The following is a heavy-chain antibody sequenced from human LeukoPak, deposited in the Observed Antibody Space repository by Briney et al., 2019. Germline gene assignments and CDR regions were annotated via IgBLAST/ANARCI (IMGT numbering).Heavy chain of an antibody. CDR3: ARDRIYMGYGDYEDY. CDR1: GFTFSSYS. Sequence: GGSLRLSCAASGFTFSSYSMNWVRQAPGKGLEWVSSISSSSSYIYYADSVKGRFTISRDNSKNTLYLQMNSLRAEDTAVYYCARDRIYMGYGDYEDYWGQGTLVTVSS. CDR2: ISSSSSYI. V-gene: IGHV3-21*04. D-gene: IGHD4-17*01. J-gene: IGHJ4*02.